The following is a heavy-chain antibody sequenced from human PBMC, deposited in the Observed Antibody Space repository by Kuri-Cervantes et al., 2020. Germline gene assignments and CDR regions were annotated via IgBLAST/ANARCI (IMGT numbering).Heavy chain of an antibody. CDR2: IYHSGST. V-gene: IGHV4-4*02. CDR1: GCTISSSNW. J-gene: IGHJ6*02. D-gene: IGHD4-23*01. CDR3: ARVRIDYGGNSLSFSRYYYYGMDV. Sequence: SETLSLTCAVSGCTISSSNWWSWVRQPPGKGLEWIGEIYHSGSTNYNPSLKSRVTISVDTSKDQFSLKLSTVTAADTAVYYCARVRIDYGGNSLSFSRYYYYGMDVWGQGTTVTVSS.